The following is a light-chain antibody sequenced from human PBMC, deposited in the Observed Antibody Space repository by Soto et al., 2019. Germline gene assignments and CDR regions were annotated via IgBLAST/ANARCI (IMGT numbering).Light chain of an antibody. CDR2: DDT. V-gene: IGLV3-1*01. J-gene: IGLJ2*01. CDR3: QAWDKSVV. CDR1: KLGGKY. Sequence: SYELTQPPSVSVSPGQTATMTCSGDKLGGKYVCWYQQKPGQSPVLVIYDDTKRPSGIPERFSGSNSGNTATLTISGTQAMDEADYYCQAWDKSVVFGGGTKVTVL.